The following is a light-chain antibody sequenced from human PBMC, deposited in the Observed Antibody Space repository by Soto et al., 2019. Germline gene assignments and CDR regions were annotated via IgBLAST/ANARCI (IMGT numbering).Light chain of an antibody. V-gene: IGLV4-69*01. CDR1: GGHSSYA. CDR2: LNSDGSH. Sequence: QSVLTHSPSASASLGASVKLTCTLSGGHSSYAIAWHQQQPEKGPRYLMKLNSDGSHSKGDGIPDRFSGSSSGAERYLTISSLQSEDEADYYCQTWGTGEVFGGGTKLTVL. CDR3: QTWGTGEV. J-gene: IGLJ2*01.